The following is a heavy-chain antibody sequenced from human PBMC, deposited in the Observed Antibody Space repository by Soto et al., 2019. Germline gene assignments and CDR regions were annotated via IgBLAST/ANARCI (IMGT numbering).Heavy chain of an antibody. CDR1: GGSISSGDYY. CDR2: IYYSGST. D-gene: IGHD3-22*01. Sequence: PSETLSLTCTVSGGSISSGDYYWSWIRQPPGKGLEWIGYIYYSGSTYYNPSLKSRVTISVDTSKNQFSLKLSSVTAADTAVYYCARSLRSDSSGYYYVNWFDPWGQGTLVTVSS. J-gene: IGHJ5*02. CDR3: ARSLRSDSSGYYYVNWFDP. V-gene: IGHV4-30-4*01.